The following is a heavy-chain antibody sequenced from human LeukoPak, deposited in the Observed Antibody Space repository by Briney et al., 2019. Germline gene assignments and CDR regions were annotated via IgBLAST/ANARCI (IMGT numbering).Heavy chain of an antibody. Sequence: PSQTLSLTCAVSGGTISSGGYSWSWLRQPPGTGLEWIGYIYHSGRTYYTPSLKSPVTISVNRSKNQFSLKLSFVSAADTAVYYCARSPITPASFDYWGQGTLVTVSS. V-gene: IGHV4-30-2*01. J-gene: IGHJ4*02. D-gene: IGHD5-24*01. CDR2: IYHSGRT. CDR3: ARSPITPASFDY. CDR1: GGTISSGGYS.